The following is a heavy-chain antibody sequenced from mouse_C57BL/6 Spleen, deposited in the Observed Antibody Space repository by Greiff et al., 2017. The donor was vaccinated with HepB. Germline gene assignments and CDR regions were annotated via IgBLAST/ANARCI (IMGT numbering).Heavy chain of an antibody. CDR3: ARLLPFDY. D-gene: IGHD2-1*01. CDR1: GYTFTSYG. V-gene: IGHV1-81*01. J-gene: IGHJ2*01. CDR2: IYPRSGNT. Sequence: VQLQQSGAELARPGASVKLSCKASGYTFTSYGISWVKQRTGQGLEWIGEIYPRSGNTYYNEKFKGKATLTADISSSTAYMELRSLTSEDSAVYFCARLLPFDYWGQGTTLTVSS.